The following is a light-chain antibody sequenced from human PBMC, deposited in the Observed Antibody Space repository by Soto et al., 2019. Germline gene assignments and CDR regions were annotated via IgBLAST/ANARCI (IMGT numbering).Light chain of an antibody. CDR2: EVN. Sequence: QLVLTQPPSASGSPGQSVTISCTGTSSDVGNYNFVSWYQQHPGKAPKLMIYEVNKRPSGVPDRFSGSKSGNTASLTISGLQADDEADYYCSSYAGSNRLVFGGGTKLTVL. V-gene: IGLV2-8*01. CDR1: SSDVGNYNF. J-gene: IGLJ2*01. CDR3: SSYAGSNRLV.